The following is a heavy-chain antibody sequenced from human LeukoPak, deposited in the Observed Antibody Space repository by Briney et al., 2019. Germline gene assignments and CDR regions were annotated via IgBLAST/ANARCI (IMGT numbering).Heavy chain of an antibody. D-gene: IGHD3-10*01. V-gene: IGHV3-23*01. J-gene: IGHJ4*02. CDR1: GFSFSSYA. CDR2: FSGSGDTT. Sequence: GGSLRLSCAASGFSFSSYAMSWFRQAPGLRLDGFPTFSGSGDTTYYAGSVEGRFTISRDNSKNTLYLQMNSLRAEDTALYYCAKFFLPYLAGGTGSRWGQGTLVTVSS. CDR3: AKFFLPYLAGGTGSR.